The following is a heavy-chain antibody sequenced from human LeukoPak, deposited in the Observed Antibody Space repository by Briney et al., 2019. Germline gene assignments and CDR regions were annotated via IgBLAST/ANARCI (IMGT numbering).Heavy chain of an antibody. J-gene: IGHJ4*02. V-gene: IGHV1-2*02. CDR1: GYTFTGYY. Sequence: ASVTVSCKASGYTFTGYYMHWVRQAPGQGLEWMGWINPNSGDTNYAQKFQARVTMTRDTSISTVYMELSRLRSDDTAVYHCARDVGYWGQGTLVTVSS. CDR3: ARDVGY. CDR2: INPNSGDT.